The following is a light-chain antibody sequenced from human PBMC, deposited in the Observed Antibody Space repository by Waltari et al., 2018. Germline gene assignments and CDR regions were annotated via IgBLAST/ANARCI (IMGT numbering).Light chain of an antibody. CDR3: HVWDGKTVM. CDR1: NIGGRS. Sequence: SSVLTQAPPVSVAPGQTATVTCGGANIGGRSVHWYQQRPGRAPVLVVYLDSDRPSGIPDRFSGSKSGNAATLTISRVEAGDEADYYCHVWDGKTVMFGGGTKLTVL. V-gene: IGLV3-21*02. CDR2: LDS. J-gene: IGLJ3*02.